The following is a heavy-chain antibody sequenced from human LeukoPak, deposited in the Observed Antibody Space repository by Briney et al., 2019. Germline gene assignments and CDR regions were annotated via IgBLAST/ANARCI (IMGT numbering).Heavy chain of an antibody. CDR2: MSSSDDGR. CDR3: ARRKGSGYSYGADY. V-gene: IGHV3-21*01. J-gene: IGHJ4*02. CDR1: GFSFSSYA. D-gene: IGHD5-18*01. Sequence: GGSLRLSCATSGFSFSSYAMSWVRQAPGKGLEWVSAMSSSDDGRYYADSVKGRFTISRDNAKNSLYLQMNSLRAEDTAVYYCARRKGSGYSYGADYWGQGTLVTVSS.